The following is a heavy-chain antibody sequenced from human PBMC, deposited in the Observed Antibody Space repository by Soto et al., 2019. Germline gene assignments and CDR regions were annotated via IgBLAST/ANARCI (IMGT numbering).Heavy chain of an antibody. CDR1: GGSISSYY. D-gene: IGHD2-21*02. CDR2: IYYSGST. V-gene: IGHV4-59*01. Sequence: PSETLSLTCTVSGGSISSYYWSWIRQPPGKGLEWIGYIYYSGSTNYNPSLKSRVTISVDTSKNQFSLKLSSVTAADTAVYYCARGAVVTAIPQITLTYYFDYWGQGTLVTSPQ. J-gene: IGHJ4*02. CDR3: ARGAVVTAIPQITLTYYFDY.